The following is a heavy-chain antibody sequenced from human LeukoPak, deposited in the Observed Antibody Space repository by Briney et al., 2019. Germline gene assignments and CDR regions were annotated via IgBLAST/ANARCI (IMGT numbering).Heavy chain of an antibody. J-gene: IGHJ4*02. CDR1: GFTVSSNY. D-gene: IGHD6-19*01. CDR2: IYSGGST. CDR3: ARGLSSGWGYYFDY. V-gene: IGHV3-53*01. Sequence: PGGSLRLSCAASGFTVSSNYMSWVRQAPGKGLEWVSVIYSGGSTYYADSVKGRFTISRDNSKNTLYLQMNSLRAEDTAVYYCARGLSSGWGYYFDYWGQGTLVTVSS.